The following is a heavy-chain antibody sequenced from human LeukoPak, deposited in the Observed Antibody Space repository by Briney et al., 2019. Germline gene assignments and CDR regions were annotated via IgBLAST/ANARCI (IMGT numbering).Heavy chain of an antibody. Sequence: PGGSLRLSCAASGFTFSSYAMSWVRQAPGKGLEWVSAISGSGGSTNYADSVKGRFTISRDNSKNTLYLQMNSLRAEDTAVYYCAKFESYYGDYFCDYWGQGTLVTVSS. V-gene: IGHV3-23*01. CDR3: AKFESYYGDYFCDY. CDR1: GFTFSSYA. D-gene: IGHD4-17*01. J-gene: IGHJ4*02. CDR2: ISGSGGST.